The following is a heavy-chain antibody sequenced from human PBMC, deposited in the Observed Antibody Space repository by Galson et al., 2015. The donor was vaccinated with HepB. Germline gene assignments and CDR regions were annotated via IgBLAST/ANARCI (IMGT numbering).Heavy chain of an antibody. CDR3: ARDSHASGWSSFDY. D-gene: IGHD6-19*01. CDR2: IHSGGST. CDR1: GFTVSNSY. V-gene: IGHV3-66*02. Sequence: SLRLSCAASGFTVSNSYMNWVRQAPGKGLEWISIIHSGGSTYYADSVKGRFTFSSDNSNNMLYLQMNSLRIEDTAVYYWARDSHASGWSSFDYWGLGTLVTVSS. J-gene: IGHJ4*02.